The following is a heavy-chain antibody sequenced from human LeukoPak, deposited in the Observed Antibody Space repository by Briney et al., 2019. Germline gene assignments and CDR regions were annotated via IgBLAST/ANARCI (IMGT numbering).Heavy chain of an antibody. Sequence: ASVKVSCKASGYIFTGYYIHWVRQAPGQGLEWMGWINPNSGATNYAQKFQGRVTMTRDTSISTAYMELSRLRSDDTAVYYCARGGDYYDNPYYMDVWGKGTTVTVSS. D-gene: IGHD3-22*01. V-gene: IGHV1-2*02. CDR2: INPNSGAT. CDR3: ARGGDYYDNPYYMDV. CDR1: GYIFTGYY. J-gene: IGHJ6*03.